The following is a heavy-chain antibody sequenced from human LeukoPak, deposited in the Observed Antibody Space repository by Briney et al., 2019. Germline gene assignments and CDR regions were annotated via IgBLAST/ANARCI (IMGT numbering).Heavy chain of an antibody. CDR3: ASQGGSITIFGVTKAGAFDI. D-gene: IGHD3-3*01. J-gene: IGHJ3*02. CDR1: GFTFSSYS. CDR2: ISSSSNYI. Sequence: GGSLRLSCAASGFTFSSYSMNWVRQAPGKGLEWVSSISSSSNYIYYADSVKGRFTISRDNAKNSLYLQMNSLRAEDTAVYYCASQGGSITIFGVTKAGAFDIWGQGTMVTVSS. V-gene: IGHV3-21*01.